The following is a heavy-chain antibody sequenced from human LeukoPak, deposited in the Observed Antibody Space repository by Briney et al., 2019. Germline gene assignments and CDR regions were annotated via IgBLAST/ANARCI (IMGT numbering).Heavy chain of an antibody. CDR2: IRSDGTI. V-gene: IGHV3-69-1*01. CDR3: ARDNIWAFDI. Sequence: PGGALRLSCEASGFTSFNFPMSWVRKAPGKGLEWVSHIRSDGTITYADSVKGRFTISRDDAKTSVDLQLNSLRDEDTAIYYCARDNIWAFDIWGQGTMVTVSS. D-gene: IGHD2/OR15-2a*01. J-gene: IGHJ3*02. CDR1: GFTSFNFP.